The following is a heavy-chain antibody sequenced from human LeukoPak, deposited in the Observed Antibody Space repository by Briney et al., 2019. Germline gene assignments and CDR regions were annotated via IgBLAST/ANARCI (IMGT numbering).Heavy chain of an antibody. CDR1: GIAFSNSI. J-gene: IGHJ4*02. D-gene: IGHD3-3*01. CDR2: MSYDGFSK. V-gene: IGHV3-30*04. Sequence: PGGSLRLSCVASGIAFSNSIMHWVRQAPGKGLEWVSAMSYDGFSKYYADSMKGRLTISRDDSKNTVYLQMKSLRPEDTAVYYCARDRNDFWSGYFGYWGQGTLVTVSS. CDR3: ARDRNDFWSGYFGY.